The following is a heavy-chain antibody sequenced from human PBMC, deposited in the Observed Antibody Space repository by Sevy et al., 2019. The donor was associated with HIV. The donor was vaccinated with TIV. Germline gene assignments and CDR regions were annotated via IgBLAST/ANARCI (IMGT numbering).Heavy chain of an antibody. CDR2: IKSKTDGGTT. D-gene: IGHD3-22*01. Sequence: GGSLRLSCAASGFTFNNAWMRWVRQAPGKGLEWVGRIKSKTDGGTTDYAAPVKGRFTISRDDSKNTLYIQMNGLKIEDTGVYYGKGASGYYYDRNYFDYWGQGTLVTVSS. J-gene: IGHJ4*02. CDR3: KGASGYYYDRNYFDY. V-gene: IGHV3-15*01. CDR1: GFTFNNAW.